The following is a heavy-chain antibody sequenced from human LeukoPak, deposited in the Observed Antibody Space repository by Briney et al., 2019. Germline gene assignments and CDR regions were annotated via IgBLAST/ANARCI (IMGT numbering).Heavy chain of an antibody. CDR2: INPNSGGT. D-gene: IGHD4-17*01. V-gene: IGHV1-2*02. J-gene: IGHJ4*02. CDR1: RYTFTGYY. CDR3: ARSFSSYGDYGHY. Sequence: ASVKVSCKASRYTFTGYYMHWVRQAPGQGLEWMGWINPNSGGTNYAQKFQGRVTMTRDTSISTAYMELSRLRSDDTAVYYCARSFSSYGDYGHYWGQGTLVTVSS.